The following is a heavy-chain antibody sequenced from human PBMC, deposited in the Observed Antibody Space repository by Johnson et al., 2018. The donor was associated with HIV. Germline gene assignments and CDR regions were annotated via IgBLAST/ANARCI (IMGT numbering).Heavy chain of an antibody. Sequence: EVQLVESGGGLVQPGGSLRLSCAASGFTVSSNYMSWVRQAPGKGLEWVSVIYSGGNADYADSVKGRFTITRDNSKNTLYLQMNSLRVEDTAVYYCARACNDAFDIWGQGTLVTVSS. CDR1: GFTVSSNY. J-gene: IGHJ3*02. D-gene: IGHD2/OR15-2a*01. V-gene: IGHV3-66*01. CDR2: IYSGGNA. CDR3: ARACNDAFDI.